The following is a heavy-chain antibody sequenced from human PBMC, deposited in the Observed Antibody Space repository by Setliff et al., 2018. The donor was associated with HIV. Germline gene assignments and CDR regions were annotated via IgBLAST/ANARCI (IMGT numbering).Heavy chain of an antibody. CDR1: GGSISSYF. D-gene: IGHD4-17*01. Sequence: SETLSLTCTVSGGSISSYFWSWIRQPPGKGLELIGYMSYSGSTYYNPSLKSRIIMSVDTSKNQFSLKVTSVTAADTAVYYCAKGAGFYGDYTFDHWGQGRQVTVSS. J-gene: IGHJ4*02. CDR3: AKGAGFYGDYTFDH. V-gene: IGHV4-59*01. CDR2: MSYSGST.